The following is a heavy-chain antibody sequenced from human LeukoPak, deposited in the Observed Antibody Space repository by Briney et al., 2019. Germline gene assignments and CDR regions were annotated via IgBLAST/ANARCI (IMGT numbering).Heavy chain of an antibody. V-gene: IGHV3-66*03. Sequence: PGGSLRLSCAASGFTVNDNYMSWVRQAPGKGLEWISVIYRSGDTYYADSVKGRFTVSRDNDQNTLYLQSNSLRPEDTAVYYCARDRVKSDDILTGYPHYYYYFYMDVWGKGTVVTVSS. J-gene: IGHJ6*03. CDR1: GFTVNDNY. D-gene: IGHD3-9*01. CDR3: ARDRVKSDDILTGYPHYYYYFYMDV. CDR2: IYRSGDT.